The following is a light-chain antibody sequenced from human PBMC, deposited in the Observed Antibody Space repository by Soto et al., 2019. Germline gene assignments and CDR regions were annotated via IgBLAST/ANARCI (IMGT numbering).Light chain of an antibody. V-gene: IGLV2-14*01. Sequence: QSVLTHPASVSGSPGQSITISCTGTSSDVGGYNYVSWYQQHPGTAPKLMIYEVSNRPSGVSDRFSGSRSGNTASLTISGLQAEDESDYYCISYTSSSTWVFGGGTKLTVL. CDR1: SSDVGGYNY. J-gene: IGLJ3*02. CDR3: ISYTSSSTWV. CDR2: EVS.